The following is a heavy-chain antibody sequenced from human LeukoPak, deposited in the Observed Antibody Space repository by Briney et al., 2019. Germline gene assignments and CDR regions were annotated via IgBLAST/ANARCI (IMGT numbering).Heavy chain of an antibody. J-gene: IGHJ4*02. V-gene: IGHV3-9*01. Sequence: GGSLRLSCAASGFTFDDYAMHWVRQAPGKGLEWVSGIRWNSGSIGYADSVKGRFTISRDNAKNSLYLQMNSLRAEDTALYYCAKVHDYGGNSGGFIDYWGQGTLVTVSS. CDR2: IRWNSGSI. CDR3: AKVHDYGGNSGGFIDY. CDR1: GFTFDDYA. D-gene: IGHD4-17*01.